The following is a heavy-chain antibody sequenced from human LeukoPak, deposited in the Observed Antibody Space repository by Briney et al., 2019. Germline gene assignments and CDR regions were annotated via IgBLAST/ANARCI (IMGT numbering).Heavy chain of an antibody. CDR3: ARTLYIAAAPGGFDY. CDR2: INPKNAGT. V-gene: IGHV1-2*02. Sequence: ASVKVSCKASGYTFTGHYIHWVRQAPGQGLEWMGWINPKNAGTNYAQKFQGRVTMTRDTSTGTAYMELSRLRSDDSAVYYCARTLYIAAAPGGFDYWGQGTLVAVSS. D-gene: IGHD6-13*01. J-gene: IGHJ4*02. CDR1: GYTFTGHY.